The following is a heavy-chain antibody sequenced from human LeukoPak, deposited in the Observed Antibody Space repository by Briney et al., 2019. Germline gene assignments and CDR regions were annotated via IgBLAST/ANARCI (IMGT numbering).Heavy chain of an antibody. CDR1: GYTFTGYY. CDR2: INPNSGGT. V-gene: IGHV1-2*02. J-gene: IGHJ5*02. CDR3: AGGACRGTSCKGWFDP. D-gene: IGHD2-2*01. Sequence: GASVKVSCKASGYTFTGYYMHWVRQAPGQGLEWMGWINPNSGGTNYAQKFQGRVTMTRDTSISTAYMELSRLRSDDTAVYYCAGGACRGTSCKGWFDPWGQGTLVTVSS.